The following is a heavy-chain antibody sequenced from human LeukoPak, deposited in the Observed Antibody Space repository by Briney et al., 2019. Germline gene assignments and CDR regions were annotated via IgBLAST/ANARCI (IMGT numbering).Heavy chain of an antibody. CDR1: GGSISSSSYY. CDR2: IYDSGST. Sequence: PSETLSLTCTVSGGSISSSSYYWGWIRQPPGKGLEGIGSIYDSGSTYYNPSLKSRVSVSVDTPKNQLSLKLSSVTAADTAVYYCARLPQSTAWYIHYWGQGTLVTVSS. J-gene: IGHJ4*02. CDR3: ARLPQSTAWYIHY. V-gene: IGHV4-39*07.